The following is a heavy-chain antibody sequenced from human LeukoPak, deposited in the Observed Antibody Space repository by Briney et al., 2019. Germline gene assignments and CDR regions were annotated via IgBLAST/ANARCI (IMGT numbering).Heavy chain of an antibody. J-gene: IGHJ4*02. CDR2: IYYTGST. CDR3: ARDNEWLDY. CDR1: GGSISSGGYY. Sequence: PSQTLSLTCTVSGGSISSGGYYWSWIRQHPGKGLEWIGHIYYTGSTYYNLSLKSRVTISSGTSKNQFSLKLSSVTAADTAVYYCARDNEWLDYWGQGNLVIVPS. V-gene: IGHV4-31*03. D-gene: IGHD6-19*01.